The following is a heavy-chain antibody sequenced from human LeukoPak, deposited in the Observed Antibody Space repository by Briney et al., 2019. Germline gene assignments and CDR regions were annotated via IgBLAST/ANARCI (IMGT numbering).Heavy chain of an antibody. CDR3: AGVFTDYYDSSGYYGY. J-gene: IGHJ4*02. V-gene: IGHV3-23*01. D-gene: IGHD3-22*01. CDR1: GFTFSSYA. Sequence: GGSLRLSCAASGFTFSSYAMSWVRQAPGKGLEWVSAISGSGGSTYYADSVKGRFTISRDNAKNTLYLQMSSLRAEDTAVYYCAGVFTDYYDSSGYYGYWGQGTLVTVSS. CDR2: ISGSGGST.